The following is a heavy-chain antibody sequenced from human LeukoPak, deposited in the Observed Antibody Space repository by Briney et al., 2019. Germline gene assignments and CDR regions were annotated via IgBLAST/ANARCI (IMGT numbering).Heavy chain of an antibody. CDR3: ARRCDYDILTGYLRYNWFDP. CDR1: GGSISSSSYY. V-gene: IGHV4-39*01. CDR2: IYYSGST. Sequence: SETLSLTCTVSGGSISSSSYYWGWIRQPPGKGLEWIGSIYYSGSTYYNPSLKSRVTISVDTSKNQFSLKLSSVTAADTAVYYCARRCDYDILTGYLRYNWFDPWGQGTLVTVSS. D-gene: IGHD3-9*01. J-gene: IGHJ5*02.